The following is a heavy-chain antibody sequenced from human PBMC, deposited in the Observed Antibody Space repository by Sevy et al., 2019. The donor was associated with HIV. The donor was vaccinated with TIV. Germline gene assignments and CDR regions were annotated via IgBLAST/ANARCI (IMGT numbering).Heavy chain of an antibody. CDR3: ATSRSGYFDSSGYYIY. D-gene: IGHD3-22*01. V-gene: IGHV5-51*01. CDR2: IYPDDSDT. Sequence: GESLKISCKGSGYSFTSHWIGWVRHMPGKGLEWMGIIYPDDSDTRYSLPFQGQVTFSADKSISTAYLQWSSLKASDTAMYYCATSRSGYFDSSGYYIYWGQGTLVTVSS. CDR1: GYSFTSHW. J-gene: IGHJ4*02.